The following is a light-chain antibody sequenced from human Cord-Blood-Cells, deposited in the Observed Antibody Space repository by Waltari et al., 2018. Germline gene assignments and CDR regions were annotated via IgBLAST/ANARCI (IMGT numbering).Light chain of an antibody. V-gene: IGKV1-33*01. Sequence: DIQMTHSPSSLSASVGYRVTLTCQASQDISNYLNWYQQKPGKAPKLLIYDASNLETGVPSRFSGSGSGTDFTFTISSLQPEDIATYYCQQYDNLPRTFGGGTKVEIK. CDR1: QDISNY. CDR3: QQYDNLPRT. J-gene: IGKJ4*01. CDR2: DAS.